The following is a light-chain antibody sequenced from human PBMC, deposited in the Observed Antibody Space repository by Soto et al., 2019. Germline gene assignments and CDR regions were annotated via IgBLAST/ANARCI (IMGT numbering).Light chain of an antibody. CDR2: GAS. V-gene: IGKV3-20*01. J-gene: IGKJ1*01. Sequence: EIVLTQSPGTLSLSPGERATLSCRASQSVSSYLAWYQQKPGQAPRILIYGASSRATGIPDRCSGSGSGTDFTLTISRLEPEDFAVYYCQQYSISPRTFGQGTKVEIK. CDR1: QSVSSY. CDR3: QQYSISPRT.